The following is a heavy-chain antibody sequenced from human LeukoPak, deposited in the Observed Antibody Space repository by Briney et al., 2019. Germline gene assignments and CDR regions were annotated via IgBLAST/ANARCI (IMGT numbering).Heavy chain of an antibody. D-gene: IGHD4-17*01. V-gene: IGHV4-31*03. CDR1: GDSGVSSGGYY. CDR3: VREGEYGEDYF. J-gene: IGHJ4*02. CDR2: FYHRA. Sequence: SETLSLTCTVSGDSGVSSGGYYWTWIRQHSEKGLEWIGYFYHRASYNPSLKGRVSISIDTSKNQFSLSLTSVTAADTALYYCVREGEYGEDYFWGQGIQVIVSA.